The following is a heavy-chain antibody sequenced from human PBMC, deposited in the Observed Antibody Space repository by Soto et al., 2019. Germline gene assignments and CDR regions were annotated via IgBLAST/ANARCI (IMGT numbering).Heavy chain of an antibody. J-gene: IGHJ6*04. V-gene: IGHV1-69*13. CDR3: ARSDRESLRMDV. Sequence: ASVKVSCKASGGTFSSYAISWVRQAPGQGLEWMGGSIPIFGTANYAQNFQGRVKLPADESTSTAYIEQSSLRSDDTAVSYCARSDRESLRMDVWGKGTTVTVSS. CDR2: SIPIFGTA. CDR1: GGTFSSYA. D-gene: IGHD3-10*01.